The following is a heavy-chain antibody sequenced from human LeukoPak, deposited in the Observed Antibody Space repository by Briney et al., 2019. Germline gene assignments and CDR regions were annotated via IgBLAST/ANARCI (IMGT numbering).Heavy chain of an antibody. V-gene: IGHV3-69-1*02. D-gene: IGHD3-10*01. CDR3: ARVGYHGSGSFDY. J-gene: IGHJ4*02. Sequence: GGSLRLSCAASGFSFSDYAMSWVRQAPARGPEWVSSIRGGGEIFYADSVKGRFTISRDSAKNSPYLQMSSLRAEDTAVYYCARVGYHGSGSFDYWGQGTLVTVSS. CDR1: GFSFSDYA. CDR2: IRGGGEI.